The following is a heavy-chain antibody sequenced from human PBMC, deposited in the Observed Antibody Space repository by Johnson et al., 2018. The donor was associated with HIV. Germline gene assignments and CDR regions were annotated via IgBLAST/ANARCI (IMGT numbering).Heavy chain of an antibody. CDR2: ISYDGSNK. D-gene: IGHD4-11*01. V-gene: IGHV3-30*14. CDR3: ARETVARGAFDI. J-gene: IGHJ3*02. Sequence: VQLVESGGGVVQPGRSLRLSCAASGFTFSNYAMHWVRQAPGKGLEWVAVISYDGSNKYGADSVKGRFTISRDNSKNTLFLQMNSLRVQDTAVNYCARETVARGAFDIWGQGTMVTVSS. CDR1: GFTFSNYA.